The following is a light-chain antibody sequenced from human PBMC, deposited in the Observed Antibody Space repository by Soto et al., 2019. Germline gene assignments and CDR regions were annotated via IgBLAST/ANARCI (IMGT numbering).Light chain of an antibody. CDR2: EAS. CDR1: QDINKD. J-gene: IGKJ2*01. Sequence: DIQMTQSPSSLSASVGDRVTITCQASQDINKDLNWYQQKPGRATKLLIYEASNLQTGVSSRFSGTGSRTYFIFTISSLQPEDTATYYCQQYYSLPYTFGQGTKVDIK. CDR3: QQYYSLPYT. V-gene: IGKV1-33*01.